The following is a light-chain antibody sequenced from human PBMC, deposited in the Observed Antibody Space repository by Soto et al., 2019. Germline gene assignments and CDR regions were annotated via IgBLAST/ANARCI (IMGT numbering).Light chain of an antibody. CDR1: QSISNY. CDR3: QQSYSIPLT. Sequence: DIQVTQSPSSLSASLGDRVTITCRASQSISNYLNWYQHKPGKAPKVLIYAASSLQSGVPSRFSGTRSGTDFTLTISSLQPEDFATYYCQQSYSIPLTFGGGTKVDIK. CDR2: AAS. J-gene: IGKJ4*01. V-gene: IGKV1-39*01.